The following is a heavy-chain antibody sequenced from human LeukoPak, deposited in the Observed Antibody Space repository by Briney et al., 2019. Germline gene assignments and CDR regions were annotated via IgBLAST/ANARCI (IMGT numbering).Heavy chain of an antibody. J-gene: IGHJ3*02. CDR1: GGSISSYY. CDR2: IYYSGST. CDR3: ARANYYDNSGYSRGAFDI. D-gene: IGHD3-22*01. Sequence: NPSETLSLTCTVSGGSISSYYWSWIRQPPGKGLEWIGYIYYSGSTNYNPSLKSRVTISVDTSKNQFSLKLTSVTAADTALYYCARANYYDNSGYSRGAFDIWGPGTMVTVSS. V-gene: IGHV4-59*12.